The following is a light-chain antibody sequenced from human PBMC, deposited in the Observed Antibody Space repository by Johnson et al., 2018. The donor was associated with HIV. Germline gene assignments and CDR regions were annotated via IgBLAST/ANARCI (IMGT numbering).Light chain of an antibody. CDR1: SSNIGNNY. CDR3: GTWDSSLSAGGYV. V-gene: IGLV1-51*02. J-gene: IGLJ1*01. CDR2: ENN. Sequence: QSVLTQPRSVSAAPGQKVTISCSGSSSNIGNNYVSWYQQLPGTAPKLLIYENNKRPSGIPDRFSGSKSGTSATLGITGLQTGDEADYYCGTWDSSLSAGGYVFGTGTKVTVL.